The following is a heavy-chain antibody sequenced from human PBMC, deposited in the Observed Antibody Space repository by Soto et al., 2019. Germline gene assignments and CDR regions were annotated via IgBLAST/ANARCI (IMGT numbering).Heavy chain of an antibody. Sequence: QVQLVQSGAEVKKPGASVKVSCKASGYTFTSYGISWVRQAPGQGLEWMGWISAYNGNTNYAQKLQGRVTMTTDTSTSTAYIELRSLRSDDTAVYYCARDTLGYYDSSGRDAFDIWGQGTMVTVSS. CDR2: ISAYNGNT. CDR3: ARDTLGYYDSSGRDAFDI. J-gene: IGHJ3*02. CDR1: GYTFTSYG. V-gene: IGHV1-18*04. D-gene: IGHD3-22*01.